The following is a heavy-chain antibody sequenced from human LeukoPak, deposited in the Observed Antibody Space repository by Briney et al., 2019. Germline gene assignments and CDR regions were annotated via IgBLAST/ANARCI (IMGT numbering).Heavy chain of an antibody. CDR1: GGSISSGGYY. CDR2: IYHSGST. CDR3: AGVQHPPDYYYDNSGYYFDY. J-gene: IGHJ4*02. V-gene: IGHV4-30-2*01. D-gene: IGHD3-22*01. Sequence: SETLSLTCTVSGGSISSGGYYWSWIRQPPGKGLEWIGYIYHSGSTYYNPSLKSRVTISVDRSKNQFSLKLSSVTAADTAVYYCAGVQHPPDYYYDNSGYYFDYWGQGTLVTVSS.